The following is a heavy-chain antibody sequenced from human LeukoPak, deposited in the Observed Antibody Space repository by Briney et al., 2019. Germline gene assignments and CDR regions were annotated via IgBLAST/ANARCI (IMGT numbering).Heavy chain of an antibody. D-gene: IGHD1-26*01. V-gene: IGHV1-69*04. Sequence: GASVKVSCKASGGTFSSYAISWVRQAPGQGLEWMGRIIPILGIANYAQKFQGRVTITADKSTSTAYMELSSLRSEDTAVYYCARALEVGASAFETLPWGPGTPVTVSS. J-gene: IGHJ5*02. CDR1: GGTFSSYA. CDR2: IIPILGIA. CDR3: ARALEVGASAFETLP.